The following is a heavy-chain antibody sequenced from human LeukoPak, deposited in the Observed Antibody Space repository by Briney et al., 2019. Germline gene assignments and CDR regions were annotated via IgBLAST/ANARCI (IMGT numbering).Heavy chain of an antibody. CDR2: IYPGDSDT. CDR1: GYSFTSYW. V-gene: IGHV5-51*01. J-gene: IGHJ4*02. D-gene: IGHD3-10*01. Sequence: GESLKISCKGSGYSFTSYWIGWVRQMPGEGLEWMGIIYPGDSDTRYGPSFQGQVTISADKSISTAYPQWSSLKASDTAMYYCARETYGSGSYFPESIDYWGQGTLVTVSS. CDR3: ARETYGSGSYFPESIDY.